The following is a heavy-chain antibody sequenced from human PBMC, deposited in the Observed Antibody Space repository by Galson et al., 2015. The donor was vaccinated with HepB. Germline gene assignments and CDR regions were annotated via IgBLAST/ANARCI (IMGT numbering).Heavy chain of an antibody. CDR1: GGTFSSYA. CDR2: IIPMLGTA. J-gene: IGHJ6*02. CDR3: ARAPGYSGYSPYYYYGMDV. V-gene: IGHV1-69*10. Sequence: SVKVSCKASGGTFSSYAISWVRQAPGQGLEWMGWIIPMLGTANYAQKFQGRVTITADISTSAADMELGSLTSEDTAVYYCARAPGYSGYSPYYYYGMDVWGQGTTVTVSS. D-gene: IGHD5-12*01.